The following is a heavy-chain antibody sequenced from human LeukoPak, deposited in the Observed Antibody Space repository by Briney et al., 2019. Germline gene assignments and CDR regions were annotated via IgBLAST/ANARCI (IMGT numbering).Heavy chain of an antibody. D-gene: IGHD3-10*01. J-gene: IGHJ6*02. Sequence: GGSLRLSCRASGFTFRSLGMHWVRQAPGKGLEWVAVIAYNGSSAYYGDSVKGRFTISRDNSKNTLYLQLNSLRPEDTAVYYCANLTPRGHGMDVRGHGTTVIVSS. V-gene: IGHV3-30*18. CDR2: IAYNGSSA. CDR3: ANLTPRGHGMDV. CDR1: GFTFRSLG.